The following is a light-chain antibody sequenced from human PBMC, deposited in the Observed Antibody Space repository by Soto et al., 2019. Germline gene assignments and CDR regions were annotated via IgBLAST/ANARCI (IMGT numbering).Light chain of an antibody. CDR1: QNVNDY. V-gene: IGKV1-5*01. CDR2: DAS. Sequence: DIQMTQHPSTLSASVGDRVTINCRASQNVNDYLAWYQQKPGNSPKVLIYDASTLESGVPSRFSGSGSGTEFTLTISSLQPDDFATYYCQQSYMTPRTFGQGTKVDIK. J-gene: IGKJ1*01. CDR3: QQSYMTPRT.